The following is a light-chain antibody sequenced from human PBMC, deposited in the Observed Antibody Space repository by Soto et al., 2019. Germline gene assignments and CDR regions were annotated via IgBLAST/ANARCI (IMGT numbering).Light chain of an antibody. CDR2: DVS. CDR3: CSYGGSYTLL. V-gene: IGLV2-11*01. J-gene: IGLJ2*01. Sequence: QSALTQPRSVSGSPGQSVTISCTGTRSDIGAYNYVSWYQQHPGKAPKFMIYDVSRRPSGVPDRFSGSKSGNTASLTISGLQAEDEADYYCCSYGGSYTLLFGGGTKVTVL. CDR1: RSDIGAYNY.